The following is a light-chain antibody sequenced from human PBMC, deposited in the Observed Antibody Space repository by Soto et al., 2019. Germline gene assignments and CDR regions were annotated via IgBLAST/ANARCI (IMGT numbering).Light chain of an antibody. CDR1: SGHSSYA. V-gene: IGLV4-69*01. Sequence: QLVLTQSPSASASLGASVKLTCTLSSGHSSYAIAWHQQQPEKGPRYLMKLNSDGSHSKGDGIPDRFSGSSSGAERYLTISGLQSEDAADYYCQTWGTGIQVFGGGTKVTVL. CDR2: LNSDGSH. J-gene: IGLJ3*02. CDR3: QTWGTGIQV.